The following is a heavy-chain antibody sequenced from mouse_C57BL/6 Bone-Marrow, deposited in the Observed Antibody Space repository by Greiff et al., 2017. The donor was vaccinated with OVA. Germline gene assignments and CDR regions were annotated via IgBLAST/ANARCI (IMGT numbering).Heavy chain of an antibody. CDR2: IDPETGGT. Sequence: VHLVESGAELVRPGASVTLSCKASGYTFTDYEMHWVKQTPVHGLEWIGAIDPETGGTAYNQKFKGKAILTADKSSSTAYMELRSLTSEDSAVYYCTRSGVGRGGDYWGQGTTLTVSS. CDR3: TRSGVGRGGDY. J-gene: IGHJ2*01. V-gene: IGHV1-15*01. D-gene: IGHD4-1*01. CDR1: GYTFTDYE.